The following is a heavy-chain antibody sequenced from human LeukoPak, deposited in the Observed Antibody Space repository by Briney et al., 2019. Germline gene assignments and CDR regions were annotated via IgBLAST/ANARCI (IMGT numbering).Heavy chain of an antibody. CDR3: ARASAGFGEFL. CDR2: IYYSGST. V-gene: IGHV4-59*13. J-gene: IGHJ4*02. Sequence: PSETLSLTCTVSGGSISSYYWSWIRQPPGKELEWIGYIYYSGSTNYNPSLKSRVTISVDTSKNQFSLKLSSVTAADTAVYYCARASAGFGEFLWGQGTLVTVSS. D-gene: IGHD3-10*01. CDR1: GGSISSYY.